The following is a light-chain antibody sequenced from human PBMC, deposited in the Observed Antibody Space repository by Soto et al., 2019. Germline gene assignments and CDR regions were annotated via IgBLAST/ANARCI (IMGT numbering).Light chain of an antibody. V-gene: IGKV3-15*01. CDR2: DTY. CDR1: RSVRSK. J-gene: IGKJ4*01. Sequence: EIVLTQSPASLSVSPGERATLSCRASRSVRSKVAWYQQKPGQAPSLVIYDTYIRATGIPARFSGSGFGTEFTLTISSLQPEDFAVYYCQQYGSSPSLTFGGGTKVDIK. CDR3: QQYGSSPSLT.